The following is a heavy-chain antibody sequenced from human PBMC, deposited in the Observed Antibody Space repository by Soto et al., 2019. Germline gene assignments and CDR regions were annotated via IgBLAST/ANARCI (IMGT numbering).Heavy chain of an antibody. V-gene: IGHV4-59*01. CDR1: GGSLSSYY. CDR2: IYYSGST. CDR3: ARVMGYQLLDY. Sequence: SETLSLTCTVSGGSLSSYYWSWIRQPPGKGLEWIGYIYYSGSTNYNPSLKSRVTISVDTSKNQFSLKLSSVTAADTAVYYCARVMGYQLLDYWGQGTLVNVSS. J-gene: IGHJ4*02. D-gene: IGHD2-2*01.